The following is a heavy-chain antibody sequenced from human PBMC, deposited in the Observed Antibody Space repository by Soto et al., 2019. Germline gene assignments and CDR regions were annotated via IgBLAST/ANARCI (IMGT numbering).Heavy chain of an antibody. J-gene: IGHJ6*02. Sequence: SETLSLTCAVYGGSFSGYYWSWIRQPPGKGLEWIGEINHSGSTNYNPSLKSRVTISVDTSKNQFSLKLSSVTAADTAVYYCAVATTDYYYYGMDVWGQGTTVTVSS. D-gene: IGHD5-12*01. CDR3: AVATTDYYYYGMDV. V-gene: IGHV4-34*01. CDR2: INHSGST. CDR1: GGSFSGYY.